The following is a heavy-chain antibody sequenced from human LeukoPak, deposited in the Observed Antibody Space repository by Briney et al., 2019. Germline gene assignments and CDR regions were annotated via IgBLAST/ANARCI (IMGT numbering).Heavy chain of an antibody. J-gene: IGHJ4*02. CDR1: GGTLSSYA. Sequence: ASVKVSCKASGGTLSSYAISWVRQAPGQGLEWMGGIIPIFGTANYAQKFQGRVTITTDESTSTAYMELSSLRSEDTAVYYCARDDNWGPFDYWGQGTLVTVSS. CDR3: ARDDNWGPFDY. CDR2: IIPIFGTA. V-gene: IGHV1-69*05. D-gene: IGHD7-27*01.